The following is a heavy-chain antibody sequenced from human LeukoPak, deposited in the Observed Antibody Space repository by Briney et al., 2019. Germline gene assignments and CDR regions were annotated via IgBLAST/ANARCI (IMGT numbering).Heavy chain of an antibody. J-gene: IGHJ4*02. D-gene: IGHD3-10*01. CDR3: AYGSGSYAVGFY. V-gene: IGHV1-46*01. CDR1: GYIFTSYN. CDR2: INPSGGST. Sequence: ASVKVSCKASGYIFTSYNIYWVRQAPGQGLEWMGIINPSGGSTNYAQKFQGRVTMTRDTSTSTVYMELSSLRSDDTAVYYCAYGSGSYAVGFYWGQGTLVTVSS.